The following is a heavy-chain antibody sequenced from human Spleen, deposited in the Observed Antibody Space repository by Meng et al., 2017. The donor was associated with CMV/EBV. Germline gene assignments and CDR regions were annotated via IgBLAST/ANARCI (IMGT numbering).Heavy chain of an antibody. J-gene: IGHJ5*02. D-gene: IGHD3-3*01. V-gene: IGHV1-8*01. CDR2: MNPNSGNT. CDR1: GYTFNIYD. CDR3: AASVTSETYYDFWSGENWFDP. Sequence: ASVKVSCKASGYTFNIYDINWVRQATGQGLEWMGWMNPNSGNTGYTQKFRGRVSMTRNTSTNTAYMELSSLNSEDTAVYYCAASVTSETYYDFWSGENWFDPWGQGTLVTVSS.